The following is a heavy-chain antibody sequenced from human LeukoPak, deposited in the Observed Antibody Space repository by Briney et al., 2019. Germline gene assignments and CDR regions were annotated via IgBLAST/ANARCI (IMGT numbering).Heavy chain of an antibody. D-gene: IGHD5-24*01. Sequence: GGSLRLSCAASGLTFSSFTMSWVRQAPGRGLERVSTISGSGGNTYYADSVKGRFTISRDNSKNTLYLQMNSLRAEDSAVYYCAKGGEMGYDLYYFDYWGQGTLVTVSS. CDR1: GLTFSSFT. CDR3: AKGGEMGYDLYYFDY. CDR2: ISGSGGNT. V-gene: IGHV3-23*01. J-gene: IGHJ4*02.